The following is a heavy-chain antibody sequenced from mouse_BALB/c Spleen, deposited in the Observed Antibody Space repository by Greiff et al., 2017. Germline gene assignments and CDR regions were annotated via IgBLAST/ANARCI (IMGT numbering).Heavy chain of an antibody. CDR1: GFTFNTYA. J-gene: IGHJ3*01. D-gene: IGHD2-2*01. CDR2: IRSKSNNYAT. Sequence: EVQRVESGGGLVQPKGSLKLSCAASGFTFNTYAMNWVRQAPGKGLEWVARIRSKSNNYATYYADSVKDRFTISRDDSQSMLYLQMNNLKTEDTAMYYCVREIYFGYDGDAWFAYWGQGTLVTVSA. V-gene: IGHV10-1*02. CDR3: VREIYFGYDGDAWFAY.